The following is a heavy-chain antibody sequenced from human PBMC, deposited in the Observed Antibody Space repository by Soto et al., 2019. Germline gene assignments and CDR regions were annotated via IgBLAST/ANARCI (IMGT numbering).Heavy chain of an antibody. CDR3: AGGIAARLRLDY. J-gene: IGHJ4*02. D-gene: IGHD6-6*01. CDR1: GYTFTSYA. Sequence: GASVKVSCKASGYTFTSYAMHWVRQAPGQRLEWMGWINAGNGNTKYSQKFQGRVTITRDTSASTAYMELSSLRSEDTAVYYCAGGIAARLRLDYWGQGTLVTVSS. CDR2: INAGNGNT. V-gene: IGHV1-3*01.